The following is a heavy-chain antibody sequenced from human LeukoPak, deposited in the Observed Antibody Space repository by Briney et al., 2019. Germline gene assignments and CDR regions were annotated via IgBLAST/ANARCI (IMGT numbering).Heavy chain of an antibody. CDR2: ISYDGSNK. D-gene: IGHD3-10*01. V-gene: IGHV3-30*04. Sequence: GGSLRLSCAASGFTFSSYAMHWVRQAPGKGLEWVAVISYDGSNKYYADSVKGRFTISRDNSKNTLYLQMNSLRAEDTAVYYCASITFDYWAREPWSPSPQ. CDR3: ASITFDY. CDR1: GFTFSSYA. J-gene: IGHJ4*02.